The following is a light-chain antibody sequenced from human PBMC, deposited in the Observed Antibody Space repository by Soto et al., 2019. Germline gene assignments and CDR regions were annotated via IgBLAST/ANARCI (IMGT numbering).Light chain of an antibody. CDR1: QGISSA. Sequence: AIRLNQSPSSLSASVGYRVTITCRASQGISSALAWYQQKPGKAPKLLIYDASSLESGVPSRFSSSGSETDFTLTISSLQPEDFATYCCQQFNSYPLFTFGPGTKLD. J-gene: IGKJ3*01. CDR2: DAS. CDR3: QQFNSYPLFT. V-gene: IGKV1-13*02.